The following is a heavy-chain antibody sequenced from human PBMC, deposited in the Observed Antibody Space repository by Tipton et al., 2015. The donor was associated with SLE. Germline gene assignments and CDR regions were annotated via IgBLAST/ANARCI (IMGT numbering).Heavy chain of an antibody. V-gene: IGHV4-4*02. CDR3: ARNGFYSLDY. CDR1: SGSISSSDW. CDR2: IYRSGGA. D-gene: IGHD3-22*01. Sequence: GSLRLSCAVSSGSISSSDWWSWVRQPPGKGLEWIGEIYRSGGATYNPSLKSRVTISMDKSKDQFSLNLASVTPADTAVYYCARNGFYSLDYWGQGTLVTVSS. J-gene: IGHJ4*02.